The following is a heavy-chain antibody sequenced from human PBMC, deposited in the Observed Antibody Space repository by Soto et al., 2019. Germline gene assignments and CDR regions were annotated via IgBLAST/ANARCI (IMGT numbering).Heavy chain of an antibody. CDR2: INAGNGNT. CDR1: GYTFTSYA. CDR3: ARDLIVATITSYYYYGMDV. D-gene: IGHD5-12*01. Sequence: GASVKVSCKASGYTFTSYAMHWVRQAPGQRLEWMGWINAGNGNTKYSQKFQGRVTITRDTSASTAYMELSSLRSEDTAVYYCARDLIVATITSYYYYGMDVWGQGTTVTVSS. J-gene: IGHJ6*02. V-gene: IGHV1-3*01.